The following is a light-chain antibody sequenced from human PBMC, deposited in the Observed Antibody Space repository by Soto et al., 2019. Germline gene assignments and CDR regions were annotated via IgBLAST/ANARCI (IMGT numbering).Light chain of an antibody. V-gene: IGKV1-5*01. CDR3: QQYTNTNNPWM. CDR2: DAS. CDR1: QSLNRW. Sequence: IEMSQSPSSLSASVWDRVTIACRASQSLNRWLAWYQQKPGKAPKLLIYDASSLQSGVPSRFSGSGSGTEFTLIISGLQPDDSATYYCQQYTNTNNPWMFGQGTKVDIK. J-gene: IGKJ1*01.